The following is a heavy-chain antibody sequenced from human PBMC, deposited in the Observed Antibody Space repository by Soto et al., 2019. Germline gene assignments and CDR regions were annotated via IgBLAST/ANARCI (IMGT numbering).Heavy chain of an antibody. CDR3: LPTIATPGSRRFDP. D-gene: IGHD6-13*01. Sequence: ASETLSLTCAVYGGSFSGYYWSWIRQPPGKGLEWIGEISHRGSTNYNPSLKSRATISVDTSKNQFSLRLSFVTAADTVLYYCLPTIATPGSRRFDPWGQGTLVTVSS. V-gene: IGHV4-34*01. CDR2: ISHRGST. J-gene: IGHJ4*01. CDR1: GGSFSGYY.